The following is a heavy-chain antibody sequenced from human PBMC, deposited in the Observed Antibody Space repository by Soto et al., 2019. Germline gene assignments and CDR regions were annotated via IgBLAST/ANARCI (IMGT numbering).Heavy chain of an antibody. Sequence: EVQLVESGGGLVQPGGSLKLSCAASGFIFSDSAVHWVRQAPEKGLEWIARIRSKSKTYATAYVASVQGRFTVSRDDSKNTAYLEMNGLKTEDTAIYYCTRLEESGCAGDDCDSGFDHWGPGTPVTVSS. CDR1: GFIFSDSA. CDR2: IRSKSKTYAT. CDR3: TRLEESGCAGDDCDSGFDH. J-gene: IGHJ4*02. D-gene: IGHD2-21*01. V-gene: IGHV3-73*02.